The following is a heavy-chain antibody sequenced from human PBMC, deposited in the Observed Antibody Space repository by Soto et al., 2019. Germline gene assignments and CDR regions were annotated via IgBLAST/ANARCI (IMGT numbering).Heavy chain of an antibody. Sequence: QVQLQESGPGLVKPSGTLSLTCAVSSGSISSSNWWSWVRQPPGKGLEWIGEIYHSGSTNYNPSLKGRVTISVDKSKNQFSLKLSSVTAADTAVYYCARLYSSGWYNYYYMDVWGKGTTVTVSS. J-gene: IGHJ6*03. D-gene: IGHD6-19*01. V-gene: IGHV4-4*02. CDR2: IYHSGST. CDR3: ARLYSSGWYNYYYMDV. CDR1: SGSISSSNW.